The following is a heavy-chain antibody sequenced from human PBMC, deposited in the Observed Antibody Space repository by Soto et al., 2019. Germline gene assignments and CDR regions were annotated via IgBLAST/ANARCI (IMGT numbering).Heavy chain of an antibody. CDR3: ARGNGLTGGY. V-gene: IGHV1-3*01. CDR2: INAGNGNT. CDR1: GYTFTSYA. J-gene: IGHJ4*02. D-gene: IGHD3-22*01. Sequence: ASVKVSCKASGYTFTSYAMHWVRQAPGQRLEWMGWINAGNGNTKYSQKLQGRVTMTTDTSTSTAYMELRSLRSDDTAVYYCARGNGLTGGYWGQGTLVTVSS.